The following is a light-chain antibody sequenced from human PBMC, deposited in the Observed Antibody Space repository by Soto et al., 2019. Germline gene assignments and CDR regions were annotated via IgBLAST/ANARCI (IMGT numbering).Light chain of an antibody. CDR2: GAS. CDR3: QHYGSSPPYT. J-gene: IGKJ2*01. V-gene: IGKV3-20*01. CDR1: PRVASSH. Sequence: EIVLTQSPGTLSLSPGASATLSCRASPRVASSHIAWYRQKPGQAPLLLIYGASNRATGIPDRFSGSGSGTYFTITISRLEADDSAVYYWQHYGSSPPYTFGQGTKLKIK.